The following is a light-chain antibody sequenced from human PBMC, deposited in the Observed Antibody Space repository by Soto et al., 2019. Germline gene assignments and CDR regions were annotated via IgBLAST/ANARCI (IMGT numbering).Light chain of an antibody. CDR2: GAS. J-gene: IGKJ1*01. Sequence: EIVFTLSQGNLSVSPGERATLSCRASLSVSSTYLAQHQPKPGHAPRLLVSGASDSASGIPDRFSGSGSGTDFTLTISRLEPEDFAVYYCQQYDGSPRTFGQGTKVDIK. V-gene: IGKV3-20*01. CDR1: LSVSSTY. CDR3: QQYDGSPRT.